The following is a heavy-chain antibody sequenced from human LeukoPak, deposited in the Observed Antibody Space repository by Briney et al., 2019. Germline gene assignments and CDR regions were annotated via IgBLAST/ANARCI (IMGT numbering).Heavy chain of an antibody. J-gene: IGHJ3*02. CDR3: AKDHPPLAVAGLIDAFDI. D-gene: IGHD6-19*01. CDR1: GFTFSSYA. CDR2: ISGSGGST. V-gene: IGHV3-23*01. Sequence: GGSLRLSCAVSGFTFSSYAMSWVRQAPGKGLEWVSAISGSGGSTYYADSVKGRFTISRDNSKNTLYLQMNSLRAEDTAVYYCAKDHPPLAVAGLIDAFDIWGQGTMVTVSS.